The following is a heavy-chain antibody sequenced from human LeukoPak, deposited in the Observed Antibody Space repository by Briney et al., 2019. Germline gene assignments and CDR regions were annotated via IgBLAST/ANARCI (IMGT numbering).Heavy chain of an antibody. V-gene: IGHV3-48*04. D-gene: IGHD3-10*01. Sequence: PGGSLRLSCAASGFDFTGNHMNWVRQVPGKGLEWLSYISASSRTIHYADSVEGRFTVSRDNAENSLYLQMDSLRVEDTAIYYCAKSRGWFEVLDVWGQGTLVTVSS. CDR2: ISASSRTI. J-gene: IGHJ3*01. CDR1: GFDFTGNH. CDR3: AKSRGWFEVLDV.